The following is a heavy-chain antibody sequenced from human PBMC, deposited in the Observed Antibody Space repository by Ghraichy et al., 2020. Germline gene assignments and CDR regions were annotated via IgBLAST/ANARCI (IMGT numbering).Heavy chain of an antibody. CDR1: GGSISSSNW. CDR2: IYHSGST. V-gene: IGHV4-4*02. Sequence: SETLSLTCAVSGGSISSSNWWSWVRQPPGKGLEWIGEIYHSGSTNYNPSLKSRVTISVDKSKNQFSLKLSSVTAADTAVYYCAIFIPPTVTPAGFDYWGQGTLVTVSS. D-gene: IGHD4-17*01. CDR3: AIFIPPTVTPAGFDY. J-gene: IGHJ4*02.